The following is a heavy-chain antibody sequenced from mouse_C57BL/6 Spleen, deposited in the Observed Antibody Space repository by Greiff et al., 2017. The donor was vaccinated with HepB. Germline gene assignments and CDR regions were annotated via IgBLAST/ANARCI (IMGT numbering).Heavy chain of an antibody. CDR2: IHPNSGST. J-gene: IGHJ3*01. Sequence: QVQLQQPGAELVKPGASVKLSCKASGYTFTSYWMHWVKQRTGQGLEWIGMIHPNSGSTNYNEKFKSKATLTVDKSSSTAYMQLSSLTSEDAAVYYCARVSSPAWFAYWGQGTLVTVSA. V-gene: IGHV1-64*01. CDR3: ARVSSPAWFAY. D-gene: IGHD1-1*01. CDR1: GYTFTSYW.